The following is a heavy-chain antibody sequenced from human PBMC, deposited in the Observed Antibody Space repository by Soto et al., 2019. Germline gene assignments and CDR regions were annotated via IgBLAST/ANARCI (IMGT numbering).Heavy chain of an antibody. Sequence: ASVKVSCKASGYTFTSYVISWVRQAPGQGLEWMGWISAYNGNTNYAQNLQGRVTMTTDKSTRTAYMELRSLTSDDTAIYYCARDTYDTTGYPLDYGGQGTLVTVSS. V-gene: IGHV1-18*01. J-gene: IGHJ4*02. CDR1: GYTFTSYV. D-gene: IGHD3-22*01. CDR3: ARDTYDTTGYPLDY. CDR2: ISAYNGNT.